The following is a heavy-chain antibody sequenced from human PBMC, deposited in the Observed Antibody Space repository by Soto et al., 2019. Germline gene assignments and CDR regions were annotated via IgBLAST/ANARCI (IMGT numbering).Heavy chain of an antibody. J-gene: IGHJ6*02. D-gene: IGHD3-3*01. V-gene: IGHV1-8*02. Sequence: ASVKVSCKASGYTFTGYYMHWVRQAPGQGLEWMGWMNPNSGNTGYAQKFQGRVTMTRNTSISTAYMELSSLRSEDKAVYYCASGYPYAFWSGSVAMEVWGQGTTVTVS. CDR1: GYTFTGYY. CDR3: ASGYPYAFWSGSVAMEV. CDR2: MNPNSGNT.